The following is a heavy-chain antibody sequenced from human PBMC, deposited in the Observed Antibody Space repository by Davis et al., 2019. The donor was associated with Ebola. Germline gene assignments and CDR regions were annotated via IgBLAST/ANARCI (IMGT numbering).Heavy chain of an antibody. CDR3: ARDIVVVVAATVYYYYGMDV. J-gene: IGHJ6*02. D-gene: IGHD2-15*01. CDR2: ISYDGSNK. CDR1: GFTFSSYA. Sequence: GESLKISCAASGFTFSSYAMHWVRQAPGKGLEWVAVISYDGSNKYYADSVKGRFTISRDNSKNTLYLQMNSLRAEDTAVYYCARDIVVVVAATVYYYYGMDVWGQGTTVTVSS. V-gene: IGHV3-30-3*01.